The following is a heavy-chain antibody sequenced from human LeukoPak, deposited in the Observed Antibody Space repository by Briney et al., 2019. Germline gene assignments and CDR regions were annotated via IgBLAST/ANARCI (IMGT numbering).Heavy chain of an antibody. D-gene: IGHD3-10*01. V-gene: IGHV3-23*01. J-gene: IGHJ5*02. Sequence: PGGSLRLSCAASGFTFSSYGMSWVRQAPGKGLEWVSAITGNGANTFYADSVKGRFTISRDNSKNTMHLQMNSLRAEDTALYYCARDRSGSYPNWFDPWGQGTLVTVSS. CDR3: ARDRSGSYPNWFDP. CDR2: ITGNGANT. CDR1: GFTFSSYG.